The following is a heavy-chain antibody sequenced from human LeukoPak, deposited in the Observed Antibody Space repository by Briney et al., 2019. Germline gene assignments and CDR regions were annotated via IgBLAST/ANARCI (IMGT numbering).Heavy chain of an antibody. CDR1: GGSFSGYY. J-gene: IGHJ3*02. V-gene: IGHV4-34*01. D-gene: IGHD6-13*01. Sequence: ETVSLTCAVYGGSFSGYYWSWIRQPPGKGLEWIGEINHSGSTNYNPSLKSRVTISVDTSKNQFSLKLSSVTAADTAVYYCARGKTIGYSSSWYGRGVFDIWGQATLVTVSS. CDR3: ARGKTIGYSSSWYGRGVFDI. CDR2: INHSGST.